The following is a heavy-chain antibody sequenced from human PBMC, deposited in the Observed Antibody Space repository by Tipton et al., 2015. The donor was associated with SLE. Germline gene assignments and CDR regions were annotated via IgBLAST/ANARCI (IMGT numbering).Heavy chain of an antibody. J-gene: IGHJ4*02. CDR1: GGSISSYY. Sequence: TLSLTCTVSGGSISSYYWSWIRQAPGKGLEWIAYLHYSGSTNYNPSLKSRVTISVETSKNQFSLKVSSVTAADTAVYYCARGNDFWSGYYALDYWGQGTLVTVSS. D-gene: IGHD3-3*01. V-gene: IGHV4-59*13. CDR3: ARGNDFWSGYYALDY. CDR2: LHYSGST.